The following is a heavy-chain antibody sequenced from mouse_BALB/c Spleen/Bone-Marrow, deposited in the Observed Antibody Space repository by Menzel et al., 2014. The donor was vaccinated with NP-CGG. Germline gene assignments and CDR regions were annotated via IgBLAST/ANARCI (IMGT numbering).Heavy chain of an antibody. D-gene: IGHD1-1*01. CDR2: IDPANGNT. J-gene: IGHJ2*01. CDR3: ARYYYGSSLFDY. Sequence: VQLQQSGAELVKPEASVKLSCTASGFNIKDTYMHWVKQRPEQGLEWIGRIDPANGNTKYDPKFQGKATITADTSSNTAYLQLSSLTSEDTAVYYCARYYYGSSLFDYWGQGTTLTVSS. CDR1: GFNIKDTY. V-gene: IGHV14-3*02.